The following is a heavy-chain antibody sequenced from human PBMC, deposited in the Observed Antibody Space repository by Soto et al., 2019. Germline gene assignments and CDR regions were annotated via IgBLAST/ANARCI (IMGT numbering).Heavy chain of an antibody. V-gene: IGHV1-46*01. J-gene: IGHJ3*02. D-gene: IGHD2-21*02. CDR1: GYTFTSYY. CDR2: INPSGGST. CDR3: ARDRIVVVTAIVAFDI. Sequence: GASVKVSCKASGYTFTSYYMHWVRQAPGQGLEWMGIINPSGGSTSYAQKFQGRVTMTRGTSTSTVYMELSSLRSEDTAVYYCARDRIVVVTAIVAFDIWGQGTMVTVSS.